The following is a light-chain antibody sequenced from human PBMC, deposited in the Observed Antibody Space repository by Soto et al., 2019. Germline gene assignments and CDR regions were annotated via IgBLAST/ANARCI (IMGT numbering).Light chain of an antibody. V-gene: IGKV3-20*01. CDR1: QSVSSSY. J-gene: IGKJ2*01. CDR2: GAS. CDR3: QQYGSAPYT. Sequence: EIVLTQSPGTLSLSPGERATLSCRASQSVSSSYLAWYQQKPGQAPRLLIYGASRRATGNPDRFSGSGSGTGFTLTNSRLEPEDFAVYYCQQYGSAPYTFGQGTKLEIK.